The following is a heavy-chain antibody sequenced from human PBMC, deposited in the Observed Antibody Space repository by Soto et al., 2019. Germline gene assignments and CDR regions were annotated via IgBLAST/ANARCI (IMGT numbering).Heavy chain of an antibody. CDR3: ARQEGYIAVAGTGDAFYL. J-gene: IGHJ3*01. V-gene: IGHV1-18*01. CDR2: ISAYNGNT. CDR1: GYTFTSYG. Sequence: QVQLVQSGAEVKKPGASGKVSCKASGYTFTSYGISWVRQAPGQGLEWMGWISAYNGNTNYAQKLQGRVTMTTDTSTSTAYMELRSLGSDDTAVYYCARQEGYIAVAGTGDAFYLWGQGTMVTVSS. D-gene: IGHD6-19*01.